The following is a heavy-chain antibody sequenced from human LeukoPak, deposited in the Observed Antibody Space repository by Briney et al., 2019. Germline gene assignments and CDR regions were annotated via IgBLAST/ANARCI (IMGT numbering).Heavy chain of an antibody. Sequence: SLTLSLTCAISGDSVSSNSVAWNWIRQSPSRGLEWLGRTYYRSKWYNDYAISVKSRITINADTSKNQFSLQLNSVTSEDTAVYYCARNWALDIWGQGTMVTVSS. CDR1: GDSVSSNSVA. CDR3: ARNWALDI. V-gene: IGHV6-1*01. CDR2: TYYRSKWYN. J-gene: IGHJ3*02. D-gene: IGHD1-1*01.